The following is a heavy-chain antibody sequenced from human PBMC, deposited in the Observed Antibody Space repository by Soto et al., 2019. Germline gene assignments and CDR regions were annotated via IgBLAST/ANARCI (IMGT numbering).Heavy chain of an antibody. CDR3: VHSAGMGGNSWLPGH. V-gene: IGHV2-5*02. CDR1: GFSLSTSEVG. Sequence: QITLKESGPTLVKPTQTLTLTCTFSGFSLSTSEVGVGWIRQPPGKALEWLALLYWDDDKRYNPSLKSRLTITEDTPKNRVVLTLTSMDPVDTATYYCVHSAGMGGNSWLPGHWGQGTLVTVSS. CDR2: LYWDDDK. D-gene: IGHD6-13*01. J-gene: IGHJ4*02.